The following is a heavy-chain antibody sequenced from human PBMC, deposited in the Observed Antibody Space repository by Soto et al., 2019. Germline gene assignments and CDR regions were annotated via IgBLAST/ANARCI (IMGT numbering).Heavy chain of an antibody. D-gene: IGHD3-3*01. Sequence: GGSLRLYCAAPGFTFSSYAMSWVRQAPGKGLEWVSAISGSGGSTYYADSVKGRFTTSRDNSKNTLYLQMNSLRAEDTAVYYCAKDLGGFLEWLPFDYWGQGTLVTVSS. CDR3: AKDLGGFLEWLPFDY. CDR1: GFTFSSYA. J-gene: IGHJ4*02. V-gene: IGHV3-23*01. CDR2: ISGSGGST.